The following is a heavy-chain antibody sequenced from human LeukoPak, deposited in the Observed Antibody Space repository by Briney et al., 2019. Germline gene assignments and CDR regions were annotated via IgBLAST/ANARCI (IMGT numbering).Heavy chain of an antibody. V-gene: IGHV4-59*01. Sequence: SETLSLTCTVSGGSISSYYWSWIRQPPGKGLEWIGYIYYSGSTNYNPSLKSRVTISADTSKNQFSLKLSSVTAADTAVYYCARALYGSGSYWFDYWGQGTLVTVSS. D-gene: IGHD3-10*01. CDR2: IYYSGST. CDR1: GGSISSYY. CDR3: ARALYGSGSYWFDY. J-gene: IGHJ4*02.